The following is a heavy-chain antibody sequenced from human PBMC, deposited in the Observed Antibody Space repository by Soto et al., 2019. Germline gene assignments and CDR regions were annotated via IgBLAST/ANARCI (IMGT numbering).Heavy chain of an antibody. CDR2: IYYSGST. CDR1: GGSISSYY. D-gene: IGHD3-22*01. V-gene: IGHV4-59*01. Sequence: QVQLQESGPGLVKPSETLSLTCTVSGGSISSYYWSWIRQPPGKGLEWIGYIYYSGSTNYNPSLKSRVTISVDTSKNQFSLKLSSVTAADTAVYYCARGYYDSSGYRFDYWGQATLVTVSS. CDR3: ARGYYDSSGYRFDY. J-gene: IGHJ4*02.